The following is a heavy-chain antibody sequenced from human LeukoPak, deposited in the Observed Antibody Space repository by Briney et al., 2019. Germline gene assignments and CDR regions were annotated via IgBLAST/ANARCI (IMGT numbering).Heavy chain of an antibody. CDR2: IYYTGNT. CDR1: GDSIIGYY. Sequence: PSETLSLTCSVSGDSIIGYYWGWIRQPPGKGLEWIGNIYYTGNTYYNSSLKSRVTISVDTSKNQFSLKLSSVTAADTAVYYCARAYCSGGSCYSLPIAFDYWGQGTLVTVSS. D-gene: IGHD2-15*01. J-gene: IGHJ4*02. CDR3: ARAYCSGGSCYSLPIAFDY. V-gene: IGHV4-39*07.